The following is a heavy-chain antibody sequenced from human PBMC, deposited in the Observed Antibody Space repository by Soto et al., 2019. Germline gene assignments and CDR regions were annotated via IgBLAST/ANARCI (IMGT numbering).Heavy chain of an antibody. CDR2: IYPGDSDT. CDR1: GYSFTSYW. V-gene: IGHV5-51*01. D-gene: IGHD2-2*02. J-gene: IGHJ6*02. Sequence: GESLKISCKGSGYSFTSYWIGWVRQMPGKGLECMGIIYPGDSDTRYSPSFQGQVTISADKSISTAYLQWSSLKASDTAMYYCARHARYCISTSCYNYYYYGMDVWGQGT. CDR3: ARHARYCISTSCYNYYYYGMDV.